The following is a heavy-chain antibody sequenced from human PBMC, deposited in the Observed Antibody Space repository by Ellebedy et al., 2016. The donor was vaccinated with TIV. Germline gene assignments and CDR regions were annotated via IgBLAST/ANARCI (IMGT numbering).Heavy chain of an antibody. Sequence: GESLKISCAASGFTFSSYAMSWVRQAPGKGLEWVSAIRGSGGGTYYADSVKGRFTIFRDNSKNTLNLQMNSLRAEDMAIYYCAKMPTATTRYYFDYWGQGTLVTVSS. CDR3: AKMPTATTRYYFDY. J-gene: IGHJ4*02. D-gene: IGHD1/OR15-1a*01. CDR1: GFTFSSYA. V-gene: IGHV3-23*01. CDR2: IRGSGGGT.